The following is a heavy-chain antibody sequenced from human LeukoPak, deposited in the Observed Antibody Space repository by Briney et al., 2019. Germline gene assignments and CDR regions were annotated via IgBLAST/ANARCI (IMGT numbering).Heavy chain of an antibody. CDR3: VRDFAFGFCNTTTCRYPFDS. V-gene: IGHV3-21*06. D-gene: IGHD3-16*01. CDR1: GFNFRGYN. Sequence: PGGSLRLSCAASGFNFRGYNMNWVRQAPGKGLEWVSSMSTGSTYIYYADSIKGRFTISRDDARSLLYLQMDSLRAEDTAVYYCVRDFAFGFCNTTTCRYPFDSWGQGTLVTLSS. J-gene: IGHJ4*02. CDR2: MSTGSTYI.